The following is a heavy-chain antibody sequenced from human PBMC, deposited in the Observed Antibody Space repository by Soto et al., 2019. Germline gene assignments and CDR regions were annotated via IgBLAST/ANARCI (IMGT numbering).Heavy chain of an antibody. J-gene: IGHJ4*02. V-gene: IGHV3-7*03. D-gene: IGHD5-18*01. CDR2: IKQDGSEK. CDR3: ARGPIGYSYGHHY. Sequence: EVQLVESGGGLVQPGGSQRLSCAASGFTFSSYWMSWVRQAPGKGLEWVANIKQDGSEKYYVDSVKGRFTISRDNAKNSLYLQMNSLRAEDTAVYYCARGPIGYSYGHHYWGQGTLVTVSS. CDR1: GFTFSSYW.